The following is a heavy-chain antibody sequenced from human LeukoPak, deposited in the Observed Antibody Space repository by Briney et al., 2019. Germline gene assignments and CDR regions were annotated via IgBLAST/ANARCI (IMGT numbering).Heavy chain of an antibody. CDR3: ARVVYYYGSGIDPENWFDP. V-gene: IGHV4-61*02. D-gene: IGHD3-10*01. CDR1: GGSISSGSYY. J-gene: IGHJ5*02. CDR2: IYTSGST. Sequence: KASETLSLTCTVSGGSISSGSYYWSWIRQPAGKGLEWIGRIYTSGSTNYNPSLKSRVTISVDTSKNQFSLKLSSVTAADTAVYYCARVVYYYGSGIDPENWFDPWGQGTLVTVSS.